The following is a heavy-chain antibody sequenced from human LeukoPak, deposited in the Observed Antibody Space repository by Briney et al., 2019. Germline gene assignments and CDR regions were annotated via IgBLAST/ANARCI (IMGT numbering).Heavy chain of an antibody. Sequence: SVKVSCKASGGTFSSYAISWVRQAPGQGLEWMGGIIPIFGTANYAQKFQGRVTITTDESTSTAYMELSSLRSEDTAVYYCARVEVGAESPFDYWGQGTLVTVSS. J-gene: IGHJ4*02. CDR2: IIPIFGTA. V-gene: IGHV1-69*05. D-gene: IGHD1-26*01. CDR1: GGTFSSYA. CDR3: ARVEVGAESPFDY.